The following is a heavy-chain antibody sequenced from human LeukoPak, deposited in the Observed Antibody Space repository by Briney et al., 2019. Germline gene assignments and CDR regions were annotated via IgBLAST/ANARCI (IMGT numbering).Heavy chain of an antibody. CDR2: ISSSSSTI. CDR3: ASNQITPDAFDI. V-gene: IGHV3-48*04. D-gene: IGHD5-24*01. CDR1: GFTFSSYS. J-gene: IGHJ3*02. Sequence: GGSLRLSCAAPGFTFSSYSMNWVRQAPGKGLEWVSYISSSSSTIYYADSVKGRFTISRDNAKNSLYLQMNSLRAEDTAVYYCASNQITPDAFDIWGQGTMVTVSS.